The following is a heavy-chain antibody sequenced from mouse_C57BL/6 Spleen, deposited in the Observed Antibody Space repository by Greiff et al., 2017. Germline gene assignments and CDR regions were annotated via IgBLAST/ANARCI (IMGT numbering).Heavy chain of an antibody. CDR1: GFSLSTSGMG. J-gene: IGHJ1*03. CDR3: AREITTVPYWYFDV. D-gene: IGHD1-1*01. Sequence: QVTLKESGPGILQSSQTLSLTCSFSGFSLSTSGMGVSWIRQPSGKGLEWLAHIYWDDDKRYNPSLKSRLTISKDTSRNQVFLKITRVDTADTATYYCAREITTVPYWYFDVWGTGTTVTVSS. V-gene: IGHV8-12*01. CDR2: IYWDDDK.